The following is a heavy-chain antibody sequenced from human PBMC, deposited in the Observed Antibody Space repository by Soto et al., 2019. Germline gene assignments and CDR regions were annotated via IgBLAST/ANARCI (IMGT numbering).Heavy chain of an antibody. D-gene: IGHD3-16*01. CDR2: ISAYHGNT. CDR3: ARDPGSFRGVPKRGWFDP. CDR1: GYTFTSYG. J-gene: IGHJ5*02. Sequence: QVQLVQSGAEVKKPGASVKVSCKASGYTFTSYGISWVRQAPGQGLEWMGWISAYHGNTNYAQKLQGRVTMTTDTSTSTAYMELRSLRSDDTAVYYCARDPGSFRGVPKRGWFDPWGQGPLVTVSS. V-gene: IGHV1-18*01.